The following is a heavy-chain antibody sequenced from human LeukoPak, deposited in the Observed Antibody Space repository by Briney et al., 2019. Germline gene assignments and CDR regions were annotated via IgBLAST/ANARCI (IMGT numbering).Heavy chain of an antibody. D-gene: IGHD6-6*01. V-gene: IGHV4-59*10. J-gene: IGHJ4*02. CDR1: GGSFSGYY. Sequence: SETLSLTCAVYGGSFSGYYWSWIRRPAGKGLEWIGRIYTSGSTNYNPSLKSRVTMSVDTSKNQFSLKLTSVTAADTAVYYCTRGGSSSYAGFGYWGQGTLVTVSS. CDR2: IYTSGST. CDR3: TRGGSSSYAGFGY.